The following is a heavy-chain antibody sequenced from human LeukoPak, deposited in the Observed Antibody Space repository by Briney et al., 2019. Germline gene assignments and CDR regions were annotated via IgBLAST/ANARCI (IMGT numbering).Heavy chain of an antibody. D-gene: IGHD3-9*01. CDR3: ETHYDILTGTFPYY. CDR2: IRQDGNEK. CDR1: GFTFSNYW. V-gene: IGHV3-7*03. J-gene: IGHJ4*02. Sequence: GGSLRLSCAASGFTFSNYWMSWVRQAPGKGLEWVANIRQDGNEKYYVGSVRGRFTISRDNAKNSLYLQMNSLRAEDTAVYYCETHYDILTGTFPYYWGQGTLVTVSS.